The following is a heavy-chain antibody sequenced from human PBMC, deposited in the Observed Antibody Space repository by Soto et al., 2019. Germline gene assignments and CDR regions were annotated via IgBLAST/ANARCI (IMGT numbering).Heavy chain of an antibody. Sequence: QVQLVDSGGGVVQPGRSLRLSCAASGFTFSSYAMHWVRQAPGKGLEWVAVISYDGSKKYYADSVKGRFTISRDNSKNTLYLQMNSLRAEDTAVYYCAREMTTVVTPPFAYWGQGTLVTVSS. CDR2: ISYDGSKK. CDR1: GFTFSSYA. CDR3: AREMTTVVTPPFAY. V-gene: IGHV3-30-3*01. J-gene: IGHJ4*02. D-gene: IGHD4-17*01.